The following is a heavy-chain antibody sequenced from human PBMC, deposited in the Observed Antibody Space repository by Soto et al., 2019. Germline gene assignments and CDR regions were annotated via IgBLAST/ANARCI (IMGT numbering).Heavy chain of an antibody. CDR1: GGSISSYY. Sequence: SETLSLTCTVSGGSISSYYWSWIRQPPGKGLEWIGYIYYSGSTNYNPSLKSRVTISVDASKNQFSLKLSSVTAADTAVYYCARHSSSWYPDYWGQGTLVTVSS. D-gene: IGHD6-13*01. J-gene: IGHJ4*02. CDR3: ARHSSSWYPDY. V-gene: IGHV4-59*08. CDR2: IYYSGST.